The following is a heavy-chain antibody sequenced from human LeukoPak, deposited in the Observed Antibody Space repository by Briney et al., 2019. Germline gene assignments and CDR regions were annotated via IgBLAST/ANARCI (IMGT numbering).Heavy chain of an antibody. CDR1: AGFTFSDYW. J-gene: IGHJ4*02. CDR2: IKQDGREK. CDR3: VSGIGWLPDY. Sequence: PGGSLRLSCAASAGFTFSDYWMNWVRQAPGKGLEWVAIIKQDGREKLNVDSVKGRFTISRDNAKSSLYLQMNSLRAEDTAVYYCVSGIGWLPDYWGQGTLVTVSS. D-gene: IGHD6-19*01. V-gene: IGHV3-7*03.